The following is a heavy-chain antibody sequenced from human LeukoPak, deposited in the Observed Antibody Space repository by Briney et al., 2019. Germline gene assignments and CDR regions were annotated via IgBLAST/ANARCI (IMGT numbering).Heavy chain of an antibody. J-gene: IGHJ4*02. V-gene: IGHV1-18*01. D-gene: IGHD6-19*01. Sequence: ASVKVSCKASGYTFTTYGISWVRQAPGQGLEWMGWISAYNGNTNYAQKVQGRVTMTTDTSTSTAYMELRSLRSDDTAVYYCATGIAVAGAFDYWGQGTLVTVSS. CDR3: ATGIAVAGAFDY. CDR1: GYTFTTYG. CDR2: ISAYNGNT.